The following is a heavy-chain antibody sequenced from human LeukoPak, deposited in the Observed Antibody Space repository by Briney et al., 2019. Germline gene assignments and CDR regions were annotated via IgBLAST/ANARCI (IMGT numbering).Heavy chain of an antibody. CDR3: GRGRGNGRPENYFDY. CDR1: GYTFTSYD. CDR2: MNPNSANT. J-gene: IGHJ4*02. D-gene: IGHD2-8*01. V-gene: IGHV1-8*01. Sequence: ASVKVSRKASGYTFTSYDINWARQATGQGLEWMGWMNPNSANTGYAQKFQGRVTMTRNTSISTAYMELSSLRSEDTAVYYCGRGRGNGRPENYFDYWGQGTLVTVSS.